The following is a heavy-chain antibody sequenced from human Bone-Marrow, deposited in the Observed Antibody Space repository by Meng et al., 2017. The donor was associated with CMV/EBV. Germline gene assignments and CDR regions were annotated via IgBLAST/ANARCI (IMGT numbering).Heavy chain of an antibody. CDR2: IYYSGST. CDR1: GGSISSYY. J-gene: IGHJ6*02. CDR3: ARDTSGPYYYYGMDV. D-gene: IGHD3-3*01. V-gene: IGHV4-59*01. Sequence: SETLSLTCTVSGGSISSYYWSWIRQPPGKGLEWIGYIYYSGSTNYNPSLKSRVTISVDTSENQFSLKLSSVTAADTAVYYCARDTSGPYYYYGMDVWGQGTTVTVYS.